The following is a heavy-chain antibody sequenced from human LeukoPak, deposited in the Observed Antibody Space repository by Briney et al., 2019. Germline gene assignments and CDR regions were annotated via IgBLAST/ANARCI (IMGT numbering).Heavy chain of an antibody. J-gene: IGHJ4*02. Sequence: SETLSLTCAVYGGSFSGYYWSWIRQPPGKGLEWIGEINHSGSTNYNPSLKSRVTISVDTSKNQFSLKLSSATAADTAVYYCARGPGSADYWGQGTLVTVSS. D-gene: IGHD3-10*01. CDR2: INHSGST. CDR1: GGSFSGYY. CDR3: ARGPGSADY. V-gene: IGHV4-34*01.